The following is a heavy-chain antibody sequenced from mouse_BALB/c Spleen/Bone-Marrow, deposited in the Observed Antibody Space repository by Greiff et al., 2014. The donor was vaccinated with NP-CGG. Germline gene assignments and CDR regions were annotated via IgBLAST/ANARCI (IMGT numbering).Heavy chain of an antibody. CDR1: GYTFTSYY. J-gene: IGHJ3*01. CDR3: TREGAY. V-gene: IGHV1S81*02. Sequence: QVQLKQSGAELVKPGASVKLSCKASGYTFTSYYMYWVKQRPGQGLEWIGEINHSNGYTNFNEKFKGKATLTVDKSSSTAYMQLSSLTSEDSAVYYCTREGAYWGQGTLVTVSA. CDR2: INHSNGYT.